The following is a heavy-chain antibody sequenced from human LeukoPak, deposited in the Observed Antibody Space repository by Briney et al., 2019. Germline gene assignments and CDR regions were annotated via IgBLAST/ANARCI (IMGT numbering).Heavy chain of an antibody. D-gene: IGHD6-19*01. Sequence: ASVKVSCXASGYTFTGYYMHWVRQAPGQGLGWMGRINPNSGGTNYAQKFQGRVTMTRDTSISTAYMELGRLRSDDTAVYYCARAGGSSGWYVFDYWGQGTLVTVSS. V-gene: IGHV1-2*06. CDR3: ARAGGSSGWYVFDY. J-gene: IGHJ4*02. CDR1: GYTFTGYY. CDR2: INPNSGGT.